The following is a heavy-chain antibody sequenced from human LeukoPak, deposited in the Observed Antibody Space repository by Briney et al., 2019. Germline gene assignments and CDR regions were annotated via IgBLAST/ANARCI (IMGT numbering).Heavy chain of an antibody. V-gene: IGHV1-8*01. Sequence: ASVKVSCKASGYTFTSYDINWVRQATGQGREWMGWMNPNSGNTGYAQKFQGRVTMTRNTSISTAYMELSSLRSEDTAVYYCARGWIAAAGTGWFDPWGQGTLVTVSS. J-gene: IGHJ5*02. CDR2: MNPNSGNT. D-gene: IGHD6-13*01. CDR1: GYTFTSYD. CDR3: ARGWIAAAGTGWFDP.